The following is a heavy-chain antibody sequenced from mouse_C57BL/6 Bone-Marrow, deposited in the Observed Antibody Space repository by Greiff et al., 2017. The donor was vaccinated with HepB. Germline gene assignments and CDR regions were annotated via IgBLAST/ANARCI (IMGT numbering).Heavy chain of an antibody. V-gene: IGHV1-55*01. CDR2: IYPGSGST. D-gene: IGHD2-4*01. J-gene: IGHJ2*01. CDR3: ARGEEYDYHYFDY. CDR1: GYTFTSYW. Sequence: QVQLQQPGAELVKPGASVKMSCKASGYTFTSYWINWVKQRPGQGLEWIGDIYPGSGSTNYNEKFKSKATLTVDKSSRTAYMQLSSLTSEDAAVYYCARGEEYDYHYFDYWGQGTTLTVSS.